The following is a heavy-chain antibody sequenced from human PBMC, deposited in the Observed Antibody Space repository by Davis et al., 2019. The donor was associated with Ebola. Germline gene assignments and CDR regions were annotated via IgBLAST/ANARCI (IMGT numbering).Heavy chain of an antibody. CDR2: ISGSGGST. CDR3: AKGYSSSWDYYYGMDV. D-gene: IGHD6-13*01. Sequence: SCKASGGTFSSYTISWVRQAPGKGLEWVSAISGSGGSTYYADSVKGRFTISRDNSKNTLYLQMNSLRAEDTAVYYCAKGYSSSWDYYYGMDVWGQGTTVTVSS. CDR1: GGTFSSYT. V-gene: IGHV3-23*01. J-gene: IGHJ6*02.